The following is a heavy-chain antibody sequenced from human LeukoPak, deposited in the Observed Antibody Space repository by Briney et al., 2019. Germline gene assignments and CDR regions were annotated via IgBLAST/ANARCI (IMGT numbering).Heavy chain of an antibody. V-gene: IGHV4-4*02. CDR2: INHSGST. Sequence: SETLSLTCAVSGDSISSSNWWTWVRQPPGKGLEWIGEINHSGSTNYNPSLKSRVTISVDTSKNQFSLKLSSVTAADTAVYYCARSPIGIAVAGTLDYWGQGTLVTVSS. D-gene: IGHD6-19*01. J-gene: IGHJ4*02. CDR1: GDSISSSNW. CDR3: ARSPIGIAVAGTLDY.